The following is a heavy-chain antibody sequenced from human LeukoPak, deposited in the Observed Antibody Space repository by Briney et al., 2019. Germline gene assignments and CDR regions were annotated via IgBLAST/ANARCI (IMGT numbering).Heavy chain of an antibody. CDR3: ARDDMLERPSFDI. CDR1: GFPFSGYH. CDR2: IYFTGDII. Sequence: PGGSLRLSCAASGFPFSGYHMSWIRQAPGQGLEWISYIYFTGDIIYYADSGKGRFTISRDNAKNSLYLQMNSLKAEDTAVYYCARDDMLERPSFDIWGQGTVVTVSS. V-gene: IGHV3-11*01. D-gene: IGHD1-1*01. J-gene: IGHJ3*02.